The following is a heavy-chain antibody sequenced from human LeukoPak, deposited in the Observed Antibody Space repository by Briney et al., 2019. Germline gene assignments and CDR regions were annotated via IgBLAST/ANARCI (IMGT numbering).Heavy chain of an antibody. D-gene: IGHD2-2*01. CDR1: AASISSYY. CDR2: IYYSGST. Sequence: SETLSLTCTVSAASISSYYWSWIRQPPGKGLEWLGYIYYSGSTNYNPSLKSRVTISVDTSKNQFSLKLSSVTAADTAVYYCARGRGCSSTSCPVDYWGQGTLVTVSS. V-gene: IGHV4-59*01. J-gene: IGHJ4*02. CDR3: ARGRGCSSTSCPVDY.